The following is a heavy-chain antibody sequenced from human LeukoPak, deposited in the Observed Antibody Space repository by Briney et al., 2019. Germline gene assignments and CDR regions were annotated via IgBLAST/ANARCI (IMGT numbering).Heavy chain of an antibody. CDR3: AREGAGWSFDY. V-gene: IGHV4-59*01. CDR2: IYYSGST. Sequence: SETLSLTCTVSGGSISSYYWSWIRQPPGKGLEWIGYIYYSGSTNNNPSLKSRVTISVDTSKNQFSLKLSSVTAADTAVYYCAREGAGWSFDYWGQGTLVTVSS. J-gene: IGHJ4*02. D-gene: IGHD1-14*01. CDR1: GGSISSYY.